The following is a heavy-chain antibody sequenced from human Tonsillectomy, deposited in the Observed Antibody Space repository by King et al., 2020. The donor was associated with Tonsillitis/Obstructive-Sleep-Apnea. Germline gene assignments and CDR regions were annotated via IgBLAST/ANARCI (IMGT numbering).Heavy chain of an antibody. Sequence: VQLQQWGAGLLKPSETLSLTCAVYGGSFSGYYWTWIRQSPGKGLEWIGEIDHSGSTNDNPSLKSRVTMLVDTSKNQFSLKLRSVTAADTAVYYCARGTPETAFDIWGQGTMVTVSS. CDR3: ARGTPETAFDI. CDR2: IDHSGST. D-gene: IGHD1-14*01. J-gene: IGHJ3*02. CDR1: GGSFSGYY. V-gene: IGHV4-34*01.